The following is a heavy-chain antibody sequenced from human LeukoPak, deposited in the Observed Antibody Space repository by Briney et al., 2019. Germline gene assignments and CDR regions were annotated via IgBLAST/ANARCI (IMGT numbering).Heavy chain of an antibody. CDR2: ISYDGSNK. CDR1: GFTFSSYG. Sequence: GGSLRLSCAASGFTFSSYGMHWVRQAPGKGPEWVAVISYDGSNKYYADSVKGRFTISRDNSKNTLYLQMNSLRAEDTAVYYCAKVREWYSSGWYGTRFDYWGQGTLVTVSP. D-gene: IGHD6-19*01. CDR3: AKVREWYSSGWYGTRFDY. V-gene: IGHV3-30*18. J-gene: IGHJ4*02.